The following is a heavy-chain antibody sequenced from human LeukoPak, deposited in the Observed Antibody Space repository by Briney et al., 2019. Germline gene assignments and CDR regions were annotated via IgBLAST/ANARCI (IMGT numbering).Heavy chain of an antibody. CDR2: ISWNSGSI. J-gene: IGHJ4*02. CDR3: AKDSRSGGHKKGVFDY. V-gene: IGHV3-9*01. CDR1: GFTFDDYA. Sequence: GGSLRLSCAASGFTFDDYAMHWVRQAPGKGLEWVSGISWNSGSIGYADSVKGRFSISRDNAKNSLYLQMNSLRAEDTALYYCAKDSRSGGHKKGVFDYWGQGTLVTVSS. D-gene: IGHD2-15*01.